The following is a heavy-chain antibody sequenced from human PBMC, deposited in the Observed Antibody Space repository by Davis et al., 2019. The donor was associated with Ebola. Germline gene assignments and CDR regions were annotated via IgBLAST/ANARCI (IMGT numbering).Heavy chain of an antibody. CDR3: ASDYGDYGEGHFDY. CDR2: INAGNGKT. J-gene: IGHJ4*02. V-gene: IGHV1-3*01. Sequence: AASVKVSCKASGYTFTSYAMHWLRQAPGQKLEWMGWINAGNGKTKYSQKFQGRVTVTRDTSANTAYMELSSLRSEDTAVYYCASDYGDYGEGHFDYWGRGTLVTVSS. CDR1: GYTFTSYA. D-gene: IGHD4-17*01.